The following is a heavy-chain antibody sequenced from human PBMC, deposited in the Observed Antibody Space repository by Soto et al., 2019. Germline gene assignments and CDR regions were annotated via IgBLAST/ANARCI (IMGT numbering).Heavy chain of an antibody. CDR3: ARDISAIPTTEQIDAFDI. CDR2: ISGSGGST. Sequence: GGSLRLSCAASGFTFSSYAMSWVRQAPGKGLEWVSAISGSGGSTYYADSVKGRFTISRDNSKNTLYLQMNSLRAEDTAVYYCARDISAIPTTEQIDAFDIWGQRTMVTVSS. V-gene: IGHV3-23*01. CDR1: GFTFSSYA. D-gene: IGHD2-21*01. J-gene: IGHJ3*02.